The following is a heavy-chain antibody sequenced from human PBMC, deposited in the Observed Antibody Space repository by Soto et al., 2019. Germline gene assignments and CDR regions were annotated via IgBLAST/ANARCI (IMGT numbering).Heavy chain of an antibody. Sequence: QVQLVESGGGLVKPGGSLRLSCAASGFTFSDYYMSWIRQAPGKGLEWVSYISSSSSYTNYADSVKGRFTISRDNAKKSLYRQMNRLTADDTAVYYCARGGETTMVRGVITSWFDPWGQGTLVTVSS. CDR1: GFTFSDYY. J-gene: IGHJ5*02. D-gene: IGHD3-10*01. CDR3: ARGGETTMVRGVITSWFDP. CDR2: ISSSSSYT. V-gene: IGHV3-11*05.